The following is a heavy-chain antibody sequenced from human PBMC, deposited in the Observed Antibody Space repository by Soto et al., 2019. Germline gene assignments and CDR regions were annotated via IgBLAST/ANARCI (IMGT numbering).Heavy chain of an antibody. CDR3: AKEPDGDYVGGFDM. CDR2: IRASGTIT. D-gene: IGHD3-10*02. Sequence: EVKVLESGGGLVQPGGSLRLSCAASGFTFTSYAMSWVRQAPGKGLEWVSGIRASGTITYYADSVRGRFTISRDISKNTLDLQMNSLRADDTAVYYCAKEPDGDYVGGFDMWGQGTMVSVFS. J-gene: IGHJ3*02. V-gene: IGHV3-23*01. CDR1: GFTFTSYA.